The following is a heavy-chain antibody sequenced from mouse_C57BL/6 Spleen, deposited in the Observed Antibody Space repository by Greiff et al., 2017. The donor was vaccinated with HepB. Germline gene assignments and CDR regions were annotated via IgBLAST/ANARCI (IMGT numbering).Heavy chain of an antibody. CDR3: ARVVGWLLQGGYFDV. V-gene: IGHV1-55*01. J-gene: IGHJ1*03. Sequence: QVQLKQPGAELVKPGASVKMSCKASGYTFTSYWITWVKQRPGQGLEWIGDIYPGSGSTNYNEKFKSKATLTVDTSSSTAYMQLSSLTSEDSAVYYCARVVGWLLQGGYFDVWGTGTTVTVSS. CDR1: GYTFTSYW. D-gene: IGHD2-3*01. CDR2: IYPGSGST.